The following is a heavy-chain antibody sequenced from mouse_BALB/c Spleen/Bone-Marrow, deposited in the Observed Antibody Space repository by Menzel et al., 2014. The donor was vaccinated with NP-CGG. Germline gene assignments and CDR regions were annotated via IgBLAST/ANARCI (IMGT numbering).Heavy chain of an antibody. Sequence: VQLQQSGAELVKPGASVKLSCTASGFNIKDTYMHWVKQRPEQGLEWIGRIDPANGNTNYDPKFQGKATITADTSSNTAYLQLSSLTSEDTAVYYCASYYYGSSSFAYWGQGTMVTVSA. CDR1: GFNIKDTY. CDR3: ASYYYGSSSFAY. J-gene: IGHJ3*01. V-gene: IGHV14-3*02. D-gene: IGHD1-1*01. CDR2: IDPANGNT.